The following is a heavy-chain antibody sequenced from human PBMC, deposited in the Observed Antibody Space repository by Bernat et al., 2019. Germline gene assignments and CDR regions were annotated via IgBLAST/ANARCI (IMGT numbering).Heavy chain of an antibody. D-gene: IGHD1-7*01. CDR2: IWYDGSNK. V-gene: IGHV3-33*08. J-gene: IGHJ3*02. Sequence: VQLLESGGGLVQPGGSLRLSCAASGFTFSNYAMSWVRQAPGKGLEWVAVIWYDGSNKYYADSVKGRFIISRDNSKNMLSLQMSSLRAEDTAVYYCARDQERRWELPSSFDIWGQGTVVTVSS. CDR3: ARDQERRWELPSSFDI. CDR1: GFTFSNYA.